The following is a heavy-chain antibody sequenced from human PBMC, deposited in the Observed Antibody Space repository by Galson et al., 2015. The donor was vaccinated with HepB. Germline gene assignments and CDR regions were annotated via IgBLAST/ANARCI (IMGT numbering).Heavy chain of an antibody. CDR3: ARAATGYPWWLDY. CDR1: GYMFTSYG. Sequence: SVKVSCKASGYMFTSYGISWVRQAPGQGFEWMGWISVYNGDTKVTQKYQGRVTLTIDTSTSTASMEMRTLTYDDTAVYYCARAATGYPWWLDYWGQGTLVTVSS. D-gene: IGHD3-9*01. V-gene: IGHV1-18*01. J-gene: IGHJ4*02. CDR2: ISVYNGDT.